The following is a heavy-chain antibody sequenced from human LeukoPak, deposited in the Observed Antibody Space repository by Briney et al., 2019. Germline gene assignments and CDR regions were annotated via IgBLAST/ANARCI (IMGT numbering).Heavy chain of an antibody. CDR2: IIPIFGTA. V-gene: IGHV1-69*05. D-gene: IGHD4-17*01. J-gene: IGHJ2*01. Sequence: SVKVSCKASGGTFSSYAISWVQQAPGQGLEWMGGIIPIFGTANYAQKFQGRVTITTDESTSTAYMELSSLRSEDTAVYYCARDAGVPVTTGWYFDLWGRGTLVTVSS. CDR1: GGTFSSYA. CDR3: ARDAGVPVTTGWYFDL.